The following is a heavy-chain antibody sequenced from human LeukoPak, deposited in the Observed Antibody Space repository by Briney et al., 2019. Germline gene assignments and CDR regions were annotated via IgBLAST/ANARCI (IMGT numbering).Heavy chain of an antibody. J-gene: IGHJ4*02. V-gene: IGHV3-48*01. D-gene: IGHD4-17*01. CDR3: ARVRDYGDYPPDY. CDR2: IGGSGTTI. Sequence: GGSLRLSCAASGLAFSTYSMNWVRQAPGRGLEWLSYIGGSGTTIYYADSVKGRFTISRDNAKKSLYLQMSSLRAEDTAVYYCARVRDYGDYPPDYWGQGTLVTVSS. CDR1: GLAFSTYS.